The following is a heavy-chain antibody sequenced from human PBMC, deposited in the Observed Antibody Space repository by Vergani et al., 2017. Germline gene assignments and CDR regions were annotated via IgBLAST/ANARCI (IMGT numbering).Heavy chain of an antibody. CDR2: ISSSGSST. CDR3: AKDSSYYDFWSGYQYNWFDP. Sequence: QVQLVESGGGLVKPGGSLRLSCAASGFTFSDYYMSWIRQAPGKGLEWVSYISSSGSSTYYADSVKGRFTISRDNSKNTLYLQMNSLRAEDTVVYYCAKDSSYYDFWSGYQYNWFDPWGQGTLVTVSS. D-gene: IGHD3-3*01. J-gene: IGHJ5*02. V-gene: IGHV3-11*01. CDR1: GFTFSDYY.